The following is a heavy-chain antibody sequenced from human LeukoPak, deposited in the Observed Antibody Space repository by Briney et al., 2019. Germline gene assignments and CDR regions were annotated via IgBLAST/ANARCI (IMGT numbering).Heavy chain of an antibody. Sequence: GASVKVSCKASGYTFTGYYMHWVRQAPGQGLEWMGWINPNSGGTNYAQKFQGRVTMTRDTSISTAYMELSRLRSDDTAVYYCARDAPRNIRGIDYWGQGTLVTVSS. J-gene: IGHJ4*02. D-gene: IGHD1/OR15-1a*01. V-gene: IGHV1-2*02. CDR1: GYTFTGYY. CDR3: ARDAPRNIRGIDY. CDR2: INPNSGGT.